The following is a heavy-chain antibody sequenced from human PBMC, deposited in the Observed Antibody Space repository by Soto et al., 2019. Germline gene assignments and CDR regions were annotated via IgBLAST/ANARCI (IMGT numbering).Heavy chain of an antibody. D-gene: IGHD1-26*01. V-gene: IGHV3-23*01. CDR1: GFIFSNYA. J-gene: IGHJ4*02. Sequence: EVQLLESGGGLVQPGGSLRLSCAASGFIFSNYAMSWVRQAPGQGLEWVSSLIGSGVSTYYAESVKGRFTISRDNSKNTLYLQMNSLRAEDTAVYYCAKPGELYYFHYWGLGALVTVSS. CDR2: LIGSGVST. CDR3: AKPGELYYFHY.